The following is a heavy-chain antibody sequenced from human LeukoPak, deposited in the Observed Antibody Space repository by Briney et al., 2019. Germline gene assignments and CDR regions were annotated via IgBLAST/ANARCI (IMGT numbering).Heavy chain of an antibody. CDR3: ARPIIVGALGDFDY. J-gene: IGHJ4*02. CDR2: INPNSGGT. CDR1: GYTFTGYY. Sequence: GSVKVSCKASGYTFTGYYMHWVRQAPGQGLEWMGWINPNSGGTNYAQKFQGRVTMTRDTSISTAYMELSRLRSDDTAVYYCARPIIVGALGDFDYWGQGTLVTVSS. D-gene: IGHD1-26*01. V-gene: IGHV1-2*02.